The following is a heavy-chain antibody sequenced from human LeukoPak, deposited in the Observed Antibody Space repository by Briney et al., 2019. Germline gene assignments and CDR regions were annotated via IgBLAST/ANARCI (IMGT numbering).Heavy chain of an antibody. CDR3: ARADIVVVPAAITL. J-gene: IGHJ4*02. D-gene: IGHD2-2*01. CDR1: GYTFTGYY. V-gene: IGHV1-2*02. CDR2: INPNSGGT. Sequence: ASVKVSCKASGYTFTGYYMHWVRQAPGRGLEWMGWINPNSGGTNYAQKFQGRVTMTRDTSISTAYMELSRLRSDDTAVYYCARADIVVVPAAITLWGQGTLVTVSS.